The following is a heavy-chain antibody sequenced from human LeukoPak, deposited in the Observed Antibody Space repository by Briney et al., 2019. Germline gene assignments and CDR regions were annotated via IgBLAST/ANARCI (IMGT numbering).Heavy chain of an antibody. D-gene: IGHD1-7*01. V-gene: IGHV3-23*01. CDR3: ASYEYNWNSPGAH. CDR2: ISGSGGST. J-gene: IGHJ4*02. Sequence: GGSLRLSCAASGFTFSSYAMSWVRQAPGKGLEWVSAISGSGGSTYYADSVKGRFTISRDNSKNTLYLQMNSLRAEDTAVYYCASYEYNWNSPGAHWGQGTLVTVSS. CDR1: GFTFSSYA.